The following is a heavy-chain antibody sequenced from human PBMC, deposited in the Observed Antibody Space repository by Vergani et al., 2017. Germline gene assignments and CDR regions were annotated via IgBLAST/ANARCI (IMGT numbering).Heavy chain of an antibody. CDR2: ISSSSSTI. Sequence: EVQLVESGGGLVQPGGSLRLSCAASGFTFSSYSMNWVRQAPGKGLEWVSYISSSSSTIYYADSVKGRFTISRDNAKNTLYLQMNSLRAEDTAVYYCAKDEPKLSLDYWGQGTLVTVSS. CDR1: GFTFSSYS. V-gene: IGHV3-48*01. D-gene: IGHD5-18*01. CDR3: AKDEPKLSLDY. J-gene: IGHJ4*02.